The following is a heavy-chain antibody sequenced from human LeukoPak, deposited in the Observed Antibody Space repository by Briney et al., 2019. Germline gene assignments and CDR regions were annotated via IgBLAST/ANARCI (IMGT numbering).Heavy chain of an antibody. J-gene: IGHJ3*02. Sequence: PSETLSLTCVVSGDSISSGGYSWSWIRQPPGKGLEWIGYIYYTGSTNYNPSLKSRLTISVDTSKNQFSLKLSSVTAADTAVYYCAKISDDFWSGYSYLSFDIWGQGTMVTVSS. V-gene: IGHV4-61*08. CDR2: IYYTGST. CDR1: GDSISSGGYS. D-gene: IGHD3-3*01. CDR3: AKISDDFWSGYSYLSFDI.